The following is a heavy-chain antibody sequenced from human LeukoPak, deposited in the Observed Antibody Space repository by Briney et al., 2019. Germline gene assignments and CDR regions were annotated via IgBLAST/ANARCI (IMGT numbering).Heavy chain of an antibody. J-gene: IGHJ4*02. Sequence: ASVKVSCKASGYTFTSYGISWVRQAPGQGLEWMGWISAYNGNTNYAQKLQGRVTMTTDTSTSTAYMELRSLRSDDTAVYYCARVGVEYDSSGYYDYWGQGILVTVSS. CDR2: ISAYNGNT. CDR3: ARVGVEYDSSGYYDY. CDR1: GYTFTSYG. V-gene: IGHV1-18*01. D-gene: IGHD3-22*01.